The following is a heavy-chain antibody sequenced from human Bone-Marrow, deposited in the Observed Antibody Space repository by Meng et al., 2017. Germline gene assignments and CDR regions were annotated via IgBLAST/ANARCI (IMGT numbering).Heavy chain of an antibody. Sequence: ASVKVSCKASGGTFSSYTINWVRQATGQGLEWMGWMNPNSGNTGYAQKFQGRVTITRNTSISTAYMELSSLRSEDTAVYYCARAKPGGLLWFGELPDAFDIWGQGTMVIVSS. CDR3: ARAKPGGLLWFGELPDAFDI. V-gene: IGHV1-8*03. D-gene: IGHD3-10*01. CDR2: MNPNSGNT. J-gene: IGHJ3*02. CDR1: GGTFSSYT.